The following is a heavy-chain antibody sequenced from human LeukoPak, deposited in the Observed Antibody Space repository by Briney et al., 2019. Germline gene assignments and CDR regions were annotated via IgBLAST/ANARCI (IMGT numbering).Heavy chain of an antibody. CDR3: ARDLEAVGEVDY. V-gene: IGHV3-21*01. CDR2: ISSSSSYI. D-gene: IGHD2-15*01. CDR1: GFTFSSYS. J-gene: IGHJ4*02. Sequence: PGGSLRLSCAASGFTFSSYSMNWVRQAPGKGLEWVSSISSSSSYIYYADSVKGRFTISRDNAKNSLYLQMNSLRAEDTAVYYCARDLEAVGEVDYWGQGTLVTVSS.